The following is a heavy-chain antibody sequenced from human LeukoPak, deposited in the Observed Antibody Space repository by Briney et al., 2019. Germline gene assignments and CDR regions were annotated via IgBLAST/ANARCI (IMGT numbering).Heavy chain of an antibody. V-gene: IGHV3-30*18. D-gene: IGHD3-9*01. J-gene: IGHJ4*02. CDR2: ISYDGSNK. CDR1: GFTFSSYG. Sequence: GGSLRLSCAASGFTFSSYGMHWVRQAPGKGLERVAVISYDGSNKYYADSVKGRFTISRDNSKNTLYLQMNSLRAEDTAVYYCAKDREYYDILTGPGYWGQGTLVTVSS. CDR3: AKDREYYDILTGPGY.